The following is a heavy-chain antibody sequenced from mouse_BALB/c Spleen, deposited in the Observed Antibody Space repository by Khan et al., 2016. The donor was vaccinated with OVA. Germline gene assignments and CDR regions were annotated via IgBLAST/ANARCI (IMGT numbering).Heavy chain of an antibody. J-gene: IGHJ4*01. CDR1: GYSFTSHT. CDR2: INPRSGYT. Sequence: QVQLKQSGTELARPGASVKMSCKASGYSFTSHTMHWVKQRPGQGLEWIGDINPRSGYTNYNQKFNDKATLTADKSSSTAYMQLSSLTSEDAAVYYCARRTTGYALDYWGQGTSVTVSS. V-gene: IGHV1-4*01. CDR3: ARRTTGYALDY. D-gene: IGHD2-14*01.